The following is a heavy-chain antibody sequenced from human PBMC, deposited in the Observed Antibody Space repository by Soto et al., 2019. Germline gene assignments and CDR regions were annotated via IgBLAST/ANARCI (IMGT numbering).Heavy chain of an antibody. D-gene: IGHD3-10*01. CDR1: GFTYTSSA. J-gene: IGHJ4*02. Sequence: GASVKVSCKASGFTYTSSAGQWVRQARGQRLEWIGWIVVGSGNTNYAQKFQERVTITRDMSTSTAYMELSSLRSEDTAVYYCAAAGPRESFGYWGQGTLVTVSS. V-gene: IGHV1-58*01. CDR2: IVVGSGNT. CDR3: AAAGPRESFGY.